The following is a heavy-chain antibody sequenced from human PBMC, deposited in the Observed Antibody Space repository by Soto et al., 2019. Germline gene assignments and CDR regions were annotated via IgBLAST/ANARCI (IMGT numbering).Heavy chain of an antibody. CDR3: ARLQIEVAGTN. V-gene: IGHV1-2*02. CDR2: INANSGGT. CDR1: GYTFSDYY. Sequence: ASVKVSCNASGYTFSDYYMHWVRQAPGQGLEWMGWINANSGGTTYAQKFQGGVTMTRDTSISTAYMELSRLSSDDTAIYYCARLQIEVAGTNWGQGTLVTVSS. J-gene: IGHJ4*02. D-gene: IGHD6-19*01.